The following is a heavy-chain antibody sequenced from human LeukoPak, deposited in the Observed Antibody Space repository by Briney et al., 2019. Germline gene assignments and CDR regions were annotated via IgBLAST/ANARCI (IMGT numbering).Heavy chain of an antibody. V-gene: IGHV3-66*01. CDR2: IYSGGST. CDR1: GFTVSSNY. J-gene: IGHJ4*02. Sequence: GGSLRLSCAASGFTVSSNYMSWVRQAPGKGLEWVSVIYSGGSTYYADSVKGRFTISRDNSKNTLYLQMNSLRAEDTAVYYCARNLRYGSSWYEDYWGQGTLVTVSS. CDR3: ARNLRYGSSWYEDY. D-gene: IGHD6-13*01.